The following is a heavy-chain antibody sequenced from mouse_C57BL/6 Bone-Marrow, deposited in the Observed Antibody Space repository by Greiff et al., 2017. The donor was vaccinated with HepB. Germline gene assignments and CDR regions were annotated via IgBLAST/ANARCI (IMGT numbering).Heavy chain of an antibody. CDR3: ARSGDGYYEAWFAY. Sequence: QVQLKQPGAELVKPGASVKLSCKASGYTFTSYWMHWVKQRPGRGLEWIGRIDPNSGGTKYNEKFKSKATLTVDKPSSTAYMQLSSLTSEDSAVYYCARSGDGYYEAWFAYWGQGTLVTVSA. D-gene: IGHD2-3*01. V-gene: IGHV1-72*01. CDR2: IDPNSGGT. J-gene: IGHJ3*01. CDR1: GYTFTSYW.